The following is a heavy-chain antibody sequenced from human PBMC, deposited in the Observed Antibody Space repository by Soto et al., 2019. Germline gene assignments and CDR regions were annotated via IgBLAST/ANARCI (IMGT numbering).Heavy chain of an antibody. CDR3: ARGLRQQLVAGRNGFDP. CDR2: INDSGST. D-gene: IGHD6-13*01. V-gene: IGHV4-34*01. CDR1: GGSFSHYY. J-gene: IGHJ5*02. Sequence: SETLSLTCAVYGGSFSHYYWSCIRQPPGKGLEWIGEINDSGSTNYNPSLTSRHTISVDKSKNQVSLKVTSVPAADTAVYYCARGLRQQLVAGRNGFDPGGQETLVTFPS.